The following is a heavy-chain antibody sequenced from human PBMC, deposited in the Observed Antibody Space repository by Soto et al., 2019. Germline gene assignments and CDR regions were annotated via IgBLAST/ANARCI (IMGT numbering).Heavy chain of an antibody. V-gene: IGHV1-69*13. J-gene: IGHJ6*02. CDR2: IIPIFGTA. Sequence: SVKVSCKASGGTFSSYAISWVRQAPGQGLEWMGGIIPIFGTANYAQKFQGRVTITADESTSTAYMELSSLRSEDTAVYYCARGSRYCSSTSCYHLPPPHYCYYGMDVWGQGTTVTVSS. CDR1: GGTFSSYA. D-gene: IGHD2-2*01. CDR3: ARGSRYCSSTSCYHLPPPHYCYYGMDV.